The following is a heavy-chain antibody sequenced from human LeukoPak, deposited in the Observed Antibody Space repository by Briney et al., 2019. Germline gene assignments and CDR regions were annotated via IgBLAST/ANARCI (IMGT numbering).Heavy chain of an antibody. CDR2: MTATSNTF. V-gene: IGHV3-48*04. Sequence: GGSLRLSCEVSGFTFSSYSMTWVRQVPGKGLEWIAYMTATSNTFYYADSVKGRFTISRDNARNSLFLQMNSPTVEDTAVYYCARSLSGYDPLSAFWGQGTLVTVSS. J-gene: IGHJ1*01. D-gene: IGHD5-12*01. CDR3: ARSLSGYDPLSAF. CDR1: GFTFSSYS.